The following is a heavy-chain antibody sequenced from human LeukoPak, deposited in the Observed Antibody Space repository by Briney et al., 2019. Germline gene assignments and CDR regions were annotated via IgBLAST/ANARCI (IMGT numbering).Heavy chain of an antibody. D-gene: IGHD2-8*01. J-gene: IGHJ6*02. CDR2: IYYSGST. V-gene: IGHV4-31*02. Sequence: GYIYYSGSTYYNPSLKSRVTISVDTSKNQFSLKLSSVTAADTAVYYCARDRVGLTYYGMDVWGQGTTVTVSS. CDR3: ARDRVGLTYYGMDV.